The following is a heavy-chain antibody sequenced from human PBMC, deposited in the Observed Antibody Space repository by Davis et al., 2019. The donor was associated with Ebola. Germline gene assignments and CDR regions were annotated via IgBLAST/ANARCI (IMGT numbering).Heavy chain of an antibody. D-gene: IGHD5-12*01. Sequence: ASVTVSCKASGYTFTSYGISWVRQAPGQGLEWMGWISAYNGNTNHAQKLQGRVTMTTDTSTSTAYMELRSLRSDDTAVYYCARGVEYSGYGGFRFDPWGQGTLVTVSS. CDR3: ARGVEYSGYGGFRFDP. V-gene: IGHV1-18*01. CDR1: GYTFTSYG. CDR2: ISAYNGNT. J-gene: IGHJ5*02.